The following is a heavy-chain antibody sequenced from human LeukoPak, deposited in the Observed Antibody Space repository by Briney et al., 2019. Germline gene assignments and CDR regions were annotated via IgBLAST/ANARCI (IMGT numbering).Heavy chain of an antibody. CDR1: GGSFSGYY. J-gene: IGHJ6*02. CDR2: INHSGST. D-gene: IGHD3-10*01. Sequence: SETLPLTCAVYGGSFSGYYWSWIRQPPGKGLEWIGEINHSGSTNYNPSLKSRVTISVDTSKNQFSLKLSSVTAADTAVYYCARGGRYYGSGRNRYYYYYGMDVWGQGTTVTVSS. V-gene: IGHV4-34*01. CDR3: ARGGRYYGSGRNRYYYYYGMDV.